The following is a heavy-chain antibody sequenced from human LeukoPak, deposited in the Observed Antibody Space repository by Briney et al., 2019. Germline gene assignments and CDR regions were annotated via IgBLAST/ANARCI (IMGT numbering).Heavy chain of an antibody. V-gene: IGHV3-74*01. D-gene: IGHD5-18*01. CDR3: ATSGYSYGIDY. Sequence: GGSLRLSCAASGFTFSSYWMHWVRQAPGKGLVWVSRINSDGSSTSYADSVKGRFTISRDNAKNTLYLQMNSLRAEYTAVYYCATSGYSYGIDYWGQGTLVTVSS. CDR2: INSDGSST. CDR1: GFTFSSYW. J-gene: IGHJ4*02.